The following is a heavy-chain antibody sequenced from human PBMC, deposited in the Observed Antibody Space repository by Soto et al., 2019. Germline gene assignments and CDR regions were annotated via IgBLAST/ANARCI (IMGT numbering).Heavy chain of an antibody. D-gene: IGHD1-26*01. V-gene: IGHV6-1*01. J-gene: IGHJ6*02. CDR2: TYYRSKWYN. CDR3: ARGVVGATAYDYYGMDV. CDR1: GDGVSSNSAA. Sequence: SQTLSLTCAISGDGVSSNSAAWNWIRQSPSRGLEWLGRTYYRSKWYNDYAVSVKSRITINPDTSKNQFSLQLNSVTPEDTAVYYCARGVVGATAYDYYGMDVWGQGTTVTVSS.